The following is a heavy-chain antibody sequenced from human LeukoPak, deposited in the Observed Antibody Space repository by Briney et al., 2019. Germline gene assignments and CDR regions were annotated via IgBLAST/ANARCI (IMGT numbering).Heavy chain of an antibody. CDR1: GFTFSSYS. D-gene: IGHD6-13*01. CDR3: ARVGALVAAAGKAGYYFDY. Sequence: GGSLRLSCAASGFTFSSYSMNWVRQAPGKGLEWVSSISSSSSCIYYADSVKGRFTISRDNAKNSLYLQMNSLRAEDTAVYYCARVGALVAAAGKAGYYFDYWGQGTLVTVSS. V-gene: IGHV3-21*01. CDR2: ISSSSSCI. J-gene: IGHJ4*02.